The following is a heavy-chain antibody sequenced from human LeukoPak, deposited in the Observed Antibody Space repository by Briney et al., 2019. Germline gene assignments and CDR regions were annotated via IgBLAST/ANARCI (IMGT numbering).Heavy chain of an antibody. CDR2: INPNSGGT. CDR1: GYTFTGYY. J-gene: IGHJ4*02. CDR3: ARGRTVYAHFDY. D-gene: IGHD2-8*01. V-gene: IGHV1-2*06. Sequence: ASVKVSCKASGYTFTGYYMHWVRQAPGQGLEWMGRINPNSGGTNYAQKFQGRVTITRNTSISTAYMELSSLRSEDTAVYYCARGRTVYAHFDYWGQGTLVTVSS.